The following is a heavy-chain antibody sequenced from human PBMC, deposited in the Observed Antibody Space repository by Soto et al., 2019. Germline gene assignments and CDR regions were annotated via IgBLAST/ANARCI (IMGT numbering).Heavy chain of an antibody. V-gene: IGHV4-59*08. D-gene: IGHD6-13*01. CDR1: GGSISSYY. CDR2: IYYSGST. CDR3: ARHPPIAAADFDY. J-gene: IGHJ4*02. Sequence: KQPETLSLTCTVSGGSISSYYWSWIRQPPGKGLEWIGYIYYSGSTNYNPSLKSRVTISVDTSKNQFSLKLSSVTAADTAVYYCARHPPIAAADFDYWGQGTLVTVSS.